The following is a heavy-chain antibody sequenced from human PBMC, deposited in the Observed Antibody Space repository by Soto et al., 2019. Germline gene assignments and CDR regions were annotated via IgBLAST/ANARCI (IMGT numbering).Heavy chain of an antibody. CDR3: AKDAGITMIVVVIKLDY. CDR1: GFPFSSYA. J-gene: IGHJ4*02. D-gene: IGHD3-22*01. V-gene: IGHV3-23*01. Sequence: GGSLRLSCAASGFPFSSYAMSWVRQAPGKGLEWVAAISGSGGSTYYTDSVKGRFTISRDNSKNTLYLQMNSLRAEDTAVYYCAKDAGITMIVVVIKLDYWGQGTLVTVSS. CDR2: ISGSGGST.